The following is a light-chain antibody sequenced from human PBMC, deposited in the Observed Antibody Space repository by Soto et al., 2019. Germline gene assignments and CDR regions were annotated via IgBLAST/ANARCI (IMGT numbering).Light chain of an antibody. Sequence: EMVLTQSPGTLSLSPGDRATLSCRASQSVSNNYLAWYQQKLGQAPRLLIYGASNRATGIPDRCSGSGSGTEFTLTISSLQPDDFATYYCQQYNTSWTFGQGTKVDIK. CDR2: GAS. CDR1: QSVSNNY. J-gene: IGKJ1*01. V-gene: IGKV3-20*01. CDR3: QQYNTSWT.